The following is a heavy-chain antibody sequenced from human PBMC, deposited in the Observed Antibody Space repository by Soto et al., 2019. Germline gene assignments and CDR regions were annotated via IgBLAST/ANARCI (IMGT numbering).Heavy chain of an antibody. V-gene: IGHV3-23*01. J-gene: IGHJ4*02. Sequence: EVQLLESGGGLVQPGGSLRLSCAASGFTFSSYAMSWVRQAPGKGLEWVSAISGSGGSTYYADSVKGRFTISRDNSKNTLYLQMNSLRAEDTAVYYCARGPGLFNCGGDCRTLDYWGQGTLVTVSS. CDR1: GFTFSSYA. CDR2: ISGSGGST. CDR3: ARGPGLFNCGGDCRTLDY. D-gene: IGHD2-21*02.